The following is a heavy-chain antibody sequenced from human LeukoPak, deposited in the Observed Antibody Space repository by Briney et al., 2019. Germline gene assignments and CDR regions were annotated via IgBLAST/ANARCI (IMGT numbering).Heavy chain of an antibody. CDR2: IYHSGSP. J-gene: IGHJ4*02. Sequence: SETLSLTCAVSGGSISSNSWWGWVRQPPGKGLEWIGEIYHSGSPNYNPSLKSRVTISVDKSRNHFSLNLSSVTAADTAVYYCARVNINNWHSCDYWGQGTLVTVSS. V-gene: IGHV4-4*02. D-gene: IGHD1-1*01. CDR3: ARVNINNWHSCDY. CDR1: GGSISSNSW.